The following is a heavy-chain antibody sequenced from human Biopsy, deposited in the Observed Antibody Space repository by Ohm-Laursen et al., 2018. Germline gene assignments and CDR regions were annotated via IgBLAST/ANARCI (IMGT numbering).Heavy chain of an antibody. CDR3: ARDPRDGRTGKSTKDALDI. CDR2: IYSGGNT. CDR1: GFTVSSNY. Sequence: SLRLSCAASGFTVSSNYMNWVRQAPGKGLEWVSIIYSGGNTYYADSVKGRFTTSRDNSKNTVYLQMNSLRAEDTAVYYCARDPRDGRTGKSTKDALDIWGQGTMVTVSS. D-gene: IGHD1-1*01. J-gene: IGHJ3*02. V-gene: IGHV3-53*01.